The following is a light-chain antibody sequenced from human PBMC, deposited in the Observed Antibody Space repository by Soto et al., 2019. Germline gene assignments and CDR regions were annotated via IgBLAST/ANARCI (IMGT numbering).Light chain of an antibody. CDR1: QSVSNN. J-gene: IGKJ3*01. V-gene: IGKV3-15*01. CDR3: QQYNSWPLP. Sequence: EIVMTQSPATLSVSPGERATLSCRASQSVSNNLAWYQQKPGQAPRLLIYAASTRATGIPARFSGSGSGTEFTLTISSLQSEDSAVYYCQQYNSWPLPFGPGTKVDIK. CDR2: AAS.